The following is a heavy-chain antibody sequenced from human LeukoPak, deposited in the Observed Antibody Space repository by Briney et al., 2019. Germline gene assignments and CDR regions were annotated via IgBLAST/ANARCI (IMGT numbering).Heavy chain of an antibody. CDR3: ARGRTCSGGSCYPAGKRNYYYYYMDV. D-gene: IGHD2-15*01. CDR1: GGSFSGYY. V-gene: IGHV4-34*01. CDR2: INHSGST. J-gene: IGHJ6*03. Sequence: SETLSLTCAVYGGSFSGYYWSWIRQPPGKGLEWVGEINHSGSTSYNPPLKSRVTISVDTSKNKFSLKLSSVTAADTAVYYCARGRTCSGGSCYPAGKRNYYYYYMDVWGKGTTVTVSS.